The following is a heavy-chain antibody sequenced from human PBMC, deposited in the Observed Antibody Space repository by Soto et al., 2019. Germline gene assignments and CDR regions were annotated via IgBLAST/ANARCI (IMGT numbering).Heavy chain of an antibody. CDR2: IGSKTNSYAT. CDR1: GFTFSGSA. V-gene: IGHV3-73*02. CDR3: TRPKFGSTSCFHP. D-gene: IGHD2-2*01. J-gene: IGHJ5*02. Sequence: EVQLVESGGGLVQPGGSLKLSCAASGFTFSGSAVHWVRQASGKGLEWVGRIGSKTNSYATAYAASVRGRFTISRDDSKNTASLQMNSLKTEDTAVYYCTRPKFGSTSCFHPWGQGTLVTVSS.